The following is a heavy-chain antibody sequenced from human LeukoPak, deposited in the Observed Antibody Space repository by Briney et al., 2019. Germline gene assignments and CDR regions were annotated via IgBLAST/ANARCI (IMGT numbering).Heavy chain of an antibody. CDR1: GGSISSYY. CDR3: ARALSSAVAGTN. Sequence: SETLPLTCTVSGGSISSYYWSWIRQPPGKGLEWIGYIYYSGSTNYNPSLKSRVTISVDTSKNQFSLKLSSVTAADTAVYYCARALSSAVAGTNWGQGTLVTVSS. J-gene: IGHJ4*02. D-gene: IGHD6-19*01. V-gene: IGHV4-59*01. CDR2: IYYSGST.